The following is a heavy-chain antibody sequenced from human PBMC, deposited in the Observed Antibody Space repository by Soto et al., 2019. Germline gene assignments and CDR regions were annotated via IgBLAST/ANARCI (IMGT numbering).Heavy chain of an antibody. J-gene: IGHJ4*02. CDR1: GFSLTTSGVG. V-gene: IGHV2-5*02. CDR2: IYWDDDK. Sequence: QITLNESGPTQVKPRQTLTPTCTFSGFSLTTSGVGVGWIRQSPGKAPEWLALIYWDDDKRYSPSLKSRLTMTKDTSKIQVVLTMADLDPGDTATYYCAHRVLRTVFGLVTTTAIYFGCWGQGTPVAVSS. CDR3: AHRVLRTVFGLVTTTAIYFGC. D-gene: IGHD3-3*01.